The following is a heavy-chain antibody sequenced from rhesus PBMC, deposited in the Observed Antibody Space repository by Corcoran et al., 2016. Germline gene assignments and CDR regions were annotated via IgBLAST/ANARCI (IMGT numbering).Heavy chain of an antibody. D-gene: IGHD2-15*01. Sequence: QVQLQESGPGLVKPSETLSLTCAVSGYSISSGYYWNWIRQPPGKGLAWIGSIYGSGGNNYLNPSLKSRVTRSVDTSKNQFSLKLSSVTAADTAVYYCARGPYCSSTYCSSNFDYWGQGVLVTVSS. CDR2: IYGSGGNN. J-gene: IGHJ4*01. V-gene: IGHV4S14*01. CDR1: GYSISSGYY. CDR3: ARGPYCSSTYCSSNFDY.